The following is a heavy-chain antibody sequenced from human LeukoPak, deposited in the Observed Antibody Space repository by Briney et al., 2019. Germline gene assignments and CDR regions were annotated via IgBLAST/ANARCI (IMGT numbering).Heavy chain of an antibody. D-gene: IGHD3-10*01. CDR2: ISYDGSKK. Sequence: PGRSLRLSCAASAFTFRSNAMHWVRQAPGKGLEWVAVISYDGSKKYYADSVKGRFTISRDNSKNTLYLQMNSLRPEDTALYYCARDKSYFGSGNYHYFDSWGQGALVIVSS. CDR1: AFTFRSNA. J-gene: IGHJ4*02. CDR3: ARDKSYFGSGNYHYFDS. V-gene: IGHV3-30*04.